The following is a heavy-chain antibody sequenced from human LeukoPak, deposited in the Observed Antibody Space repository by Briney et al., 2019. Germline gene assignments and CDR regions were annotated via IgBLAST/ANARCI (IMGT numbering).Heavy chain of an antibody. J-gene: IGHJ4*02. CDR1: GFTFSSYG. V-gene: IGHV3-30*02. CDR2: IRFDGNNK. CDR3: AKDSRYFDYTHYFDY. Sequence: GRSLRLSCAASGFTFSSYGMHWVRQAPGKGLEWVAFIRFDGNNKYYADSVKGRFTISRDNSKNTLYLQMNSLRAEDTAVYSCAKDSRYFDYTHYFDYWGQGTLVTVSS. D-gene: IGHD3-9*01.